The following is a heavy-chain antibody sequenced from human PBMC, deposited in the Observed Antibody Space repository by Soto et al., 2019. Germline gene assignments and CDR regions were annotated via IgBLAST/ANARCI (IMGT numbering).Heavy chain of an antibody. D-gene: IGHD4-17*01. J-gene: IGHJ6*02. CDR1: GFTFSNYW. CDR2: INIDGSGT. V-gene: IGHV3-74*03. Sequence: EEKLLESGGGSVQPGGSLRLSCAASGFTFSNYWMHWVRQAPGKGLVWVSRINIDGSGTTYADSVKSRFTISRDNAKNTVFLEMKNLRADDTAVYYCARDSYAPHVRGQGTTVTFSS. CDR3: ARDSYAPHV.